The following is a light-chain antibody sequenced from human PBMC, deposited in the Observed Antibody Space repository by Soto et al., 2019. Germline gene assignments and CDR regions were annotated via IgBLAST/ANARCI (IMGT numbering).Light chain of an antibody. Sequence: DIQMTQSPSSLSASVGDRVTITCRASQSISSYLNWYQQKPGKAPKLLIYAASSLQSGVPSRFSGSGSGTYFTLIISSLQPEDFATYYCQQSYSTPRYTFGQGTKLEIK. CDR3: QQSYSTPRYT. V-gene: IGKV1-39*01. CDR2: AAS. CDR1: QSISSY. J-gene: IGKJ2*01.